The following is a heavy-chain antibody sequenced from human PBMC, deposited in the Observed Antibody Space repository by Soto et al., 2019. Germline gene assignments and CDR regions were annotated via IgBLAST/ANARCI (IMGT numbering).Heavy chain of an antibody. CDR3: ASQDRLYGEDYYYYYMDV. CDR1: GGSISSSSYY. CDR2: IYYSGST. Sequence: SETLSLTCTVSGGSISSSSYYWGWIRQPPGKGLEWIGSIYYSGSTYYNPSLKSRVTISVDTSKNQFSLKLSSVTAADTAVYYCASQDRLYGEDYYYYYMDVWGKGTTVTVSS. J-gene: IGHJ6*03. V-gene: IGHV4-39*01. D-gene: IGHD4-17*01.